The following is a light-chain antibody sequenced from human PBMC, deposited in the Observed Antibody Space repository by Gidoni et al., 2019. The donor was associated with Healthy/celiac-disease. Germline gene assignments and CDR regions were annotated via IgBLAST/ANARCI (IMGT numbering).Light chain of an antibody. V-gene: IGKV3-15*01. CDR3: QQYNNWPPYT. J-gene: IGKJ2*01. CDR2: GAS. CDR1: QSVSSN. Sequence: DIVMTHSTATLSVSPGERATLSCRASQSVSSNLAWYQQKPGQAPRLLIYGASTRATGIPARFSGSGSGTEFTLTISSLQSEDFAVYYCQQYNNWPPYTFGQGTKLEIK.